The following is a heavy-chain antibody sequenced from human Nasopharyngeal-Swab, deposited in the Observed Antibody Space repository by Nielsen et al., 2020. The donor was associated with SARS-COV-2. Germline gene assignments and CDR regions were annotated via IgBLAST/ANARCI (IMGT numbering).Heavy chain of an antibody. CDR2: INHSGST. V-gene: IGHV4-34*01. Sequence: SETLSLTCAVYGGSFSGYYWSWIRQPPGKGLEWIGEINHSGSTNYNPSLKIRVTISVDTSKNQFSLKLSSVTAADTAVYYCARGRERLPHFDYWGQGTLVTVSS. J-gene: IGHJ4*02. CDR1: GGSFSGYY. CDR3: ARGRERLPHFDY. D-gene: IGHD6-25*01.